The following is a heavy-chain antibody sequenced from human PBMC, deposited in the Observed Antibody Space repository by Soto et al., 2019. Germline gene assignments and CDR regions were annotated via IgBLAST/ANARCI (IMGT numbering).Heavy chain of an antibody. D-gene: IGHD2-15*01. CDR2: ISGSGGRT. CDR1: GFPSSNYA. Sequence: GSLRLSFAASGFPSSNYAMSWVRQAQVKGLECVSIISGSGGRTDYADSVKGRFTISRDKSKNTLFLQMNSLRAEDTALYYCGKVNWWFLGVLPFYGMDI. J-gene: IGHJ6*01. CDR3: GKVNWWFLGVLPFYGMDI. V-gene: IGHV3-23*01.